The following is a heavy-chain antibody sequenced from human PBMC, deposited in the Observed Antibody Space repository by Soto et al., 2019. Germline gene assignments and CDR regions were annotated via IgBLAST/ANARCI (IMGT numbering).Heavy chain of an antibody. CDR1: GFSLSTSGVG. CDR2: IYWDDDN. Sequence: GSGPTLVNPTQTLTLTCTFSGFSLSTSGVGVGWIRQPPGKALEWVALIYWDDDNRYSPSLKSRLTITKDSSKNQVVLTMTNVEPVDTGTYYCIHSTYFEIYSGHQNWGQGTLVTVSS. J-gene: IGHJ4*02. CDR3: IHSTYFEIYSGHQN. V-gene: IGHV2-5*04. D-gene: IGHD2-15*01.